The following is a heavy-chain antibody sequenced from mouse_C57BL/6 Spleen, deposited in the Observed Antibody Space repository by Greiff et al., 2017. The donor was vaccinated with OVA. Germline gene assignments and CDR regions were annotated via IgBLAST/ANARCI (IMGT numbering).Heavy chain of an antibody. CDR2: IYPGDGDT. Sequence: LVESGPELVKPGASVKISCKASGYAFSSSWMNWVKQRPGKGLEWIGRIYPGDGDTNYNGKFKGKATLTADKSSSTAYMQLSSLTSEDSAVYFCARFNYDYDGAWFAYWGQGTLVTVSA. J-gene: IGHJ3*01. D-gene: IGHD2-4*01. CDR3: ARFNYDYDGAWFAY. V-gene: IGHV1-82*01. CDR1: GYAFSSSW.